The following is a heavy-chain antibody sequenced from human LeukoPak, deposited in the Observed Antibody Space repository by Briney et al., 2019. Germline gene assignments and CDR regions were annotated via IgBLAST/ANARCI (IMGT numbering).Heavy chain of an antibody. J-gene: IGHJ6*03. V-gene: IGHV4-34*01. CDR3: ARHGAATVTIFRYYYYMDV. CDR2: INHSGST. CDR1: GGSFSGYY. Sequence: SETLSLTCAVYGGSFSGYYWSWIRQPPGKGLEWIGEINHSGSTNYNPSLKSRVTISVDTSKNQFSLKLSSVTAADTAVYYCARHGAATVTIFRYYYYMDVWGKGTTVTISS. D-gene: IGHD4-17*01.